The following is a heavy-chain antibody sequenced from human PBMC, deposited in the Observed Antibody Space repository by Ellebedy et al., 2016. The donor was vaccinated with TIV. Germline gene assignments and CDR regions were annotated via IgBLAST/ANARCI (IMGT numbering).Heavy chain of an antibody. CDR2: IYYSGST. J-gene: IGHJ5*02. Sequence: SETLSLTCTVSGGSISRSSYYWGWIRQPPGTGLEWIGSIYYSGSTDYSPSLKSRVTISADTSKNQFSLRLSSVTAADTAVYYCARWFGELLYVRWFDPWGQGTLVTVSS. CDR1: GGSISRSSYY. CDR3: ARWFGELLYVRWFDP. D-gene: IGHD3-10*01. V-gene: IGHV4-39*01.